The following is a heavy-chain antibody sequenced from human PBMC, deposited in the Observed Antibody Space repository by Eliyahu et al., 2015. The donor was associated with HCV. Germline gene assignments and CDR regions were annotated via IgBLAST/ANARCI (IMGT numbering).Heavy chain of an antibody. J-gene: IGHJ4*02. CDR3: ARGEMATISLDY. D-gene: IGHD5-24*01. Sequence: QVQLQESGPGLVKPSETLSLTCTVSGGSVSSGSYYWSWIRQPPGKGLEWIGYIYYSGSTNYNPSLKSRVTISVDTSKNQFSLKLSSVTAADTAVYYCARGEMATISLDYWGQGTLVTVSS. CDR2: IYYSGST. V-gene: IGHV4-61*01. CDR1: GGSVSSGSYY.